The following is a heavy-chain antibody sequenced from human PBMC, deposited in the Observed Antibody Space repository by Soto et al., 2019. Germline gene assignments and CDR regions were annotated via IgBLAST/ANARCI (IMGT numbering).Heavy chain of an antibody. CDR1: GFTFSSYS. D-gene: IGHD3-16*02. V-gene: IGHV3-48*02. Sequence: GGSLRLSCTASGFTFSSYSMNWVRQAPGKGLEWVSYISSSSSTIYYADSVKGRFTISRDNAKNSLYLQMNSLRDEDTAVYYCARDREYYDYVWGSYRYHFDYWGQGTLVT. J-gene: IGHJ4*02. CDR2: ISSSSSTI. CDR3: ARDREYYDYVWGSYRYHFDY.